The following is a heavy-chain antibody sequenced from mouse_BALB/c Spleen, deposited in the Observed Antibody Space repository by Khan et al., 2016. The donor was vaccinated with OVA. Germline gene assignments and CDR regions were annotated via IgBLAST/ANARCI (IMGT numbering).Heavy chain of an antibody. V-gene: IGHV3-2*02. Sequence: EVQLVESGPCLVKPSPSLSLTCTFTCYSIPSGYAWNWIRQFPGNNLEWMGYISYSGVTSYTPSLKSRISITRDTSKNQFFLQLNSVTTEDTATYYCARGNYYGYYVDYWGQGTTLTVSS. CDR2: ISYSGVT. D-gene: IGHD1-1*01. CDR1: CYSIPSGYA. CDR3: ARGNYYGYYVDY. J-gene: IGHJ2*01.